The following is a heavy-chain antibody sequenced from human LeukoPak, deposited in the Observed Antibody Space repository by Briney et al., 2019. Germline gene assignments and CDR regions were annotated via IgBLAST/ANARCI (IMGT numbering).Heavy chain of an antibody. V-gene: IGHV3-11*04. D-gene: IGHD2-15*01. CDR1: GFTFSDYY. CDR3: AKDESRYCTSDTCYPFDY. Sequence: GGSLRLSCAASGFTFSDYYMSWIRQAPGKGLEWVSYISSSGSTIYYADSVKGRFTISRDNSKNTLYLQMNSLRAEDTAVYYCAKDESRYCTSDTCYPFDYWGQGTLVSVSS. CDR2: ISSSGSTI. J-gene: IGHJ4*02.